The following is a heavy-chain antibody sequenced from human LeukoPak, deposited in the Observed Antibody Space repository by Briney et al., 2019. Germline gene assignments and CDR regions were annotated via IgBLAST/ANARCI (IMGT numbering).Heavy chain of an antibody. Sequence: PGGSLRLSCAASGFTVSSNYMSWVRQAPGKGLEWVSVIYSGGSTYYADSVKGRFTISRDNSKNALYLQMNSLRAEDTAVYYCATNDYYNYGMDVWGQGTTVTVSS. CDR3: ATNDYYNYGMDV. CDR2: IYSGGST. D-gene: IGHD2-8*01. J-gene: IGHJ6*02. V-gene: IGHV3-66*01. CDR1: GFTVSSNY.